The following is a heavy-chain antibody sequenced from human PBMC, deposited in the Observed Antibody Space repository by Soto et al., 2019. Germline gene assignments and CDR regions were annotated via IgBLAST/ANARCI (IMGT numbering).Heavy chain of an antibody. CDR3: ARRGLTGGYYDSSGYLR. CDR1: GYSFTSYW. CDR2: IDPSDSYT. D-gene: IGHD3-22*01. Sequence: EVQLVQSGAEVKKPGESLRISCKGSGYSFTSYWISWVRQMPGKGLEWMGRIDPSDSYTNYSPSFQGHVTISADKSISTAYLQWSSLKASDTAMYYCARRGLTGGYYDSSGYLRWGQGTLVTVSS. J-gene: IGHJ4*02. V-gene: IGHV5-10-1*03.